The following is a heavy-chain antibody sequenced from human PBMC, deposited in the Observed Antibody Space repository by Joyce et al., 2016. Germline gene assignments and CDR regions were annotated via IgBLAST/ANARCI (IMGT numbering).Heavy chain of an antibody. CDR2: IYYSGST. CDR1: GGSISSDNYY. V-gene: IGHV4-39*01. Sequence: QLQLQESGPGLVKPSETLSLTCTVAGGSISSDNYYWGWVRQPPGKVLEWIARIYYSGSTYYNPSLKSRVTISIDTSNTQISLRLTSVTAADTAVYYCARQVIPDYFYALDVWGQGTTVTVSS. CDR3: ARQVIPDYFYALDV. J-gene: IGHJ6*02.